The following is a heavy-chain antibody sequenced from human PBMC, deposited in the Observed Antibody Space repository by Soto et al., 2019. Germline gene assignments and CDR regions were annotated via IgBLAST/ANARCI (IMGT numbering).Heavy chain of an antibody. V-gene: IGHV3-33*01. CDR2: IWYDGSNK. Sequence: LRLSCAASGFTFSSYGMHWVRQAPGKGLEWVAVIWYDGSNKYYADSVKGRFTISRDNSKNTLYLQMNSLRAEDTAVYYCARDLDSLYYFDYWGQGTLVTVSS. CDR1: GFTFSSYG. D-gene: IGHD1-1*01. J-gene: IGHJ4*02. CDR3: ARDLDSLYYFDY.